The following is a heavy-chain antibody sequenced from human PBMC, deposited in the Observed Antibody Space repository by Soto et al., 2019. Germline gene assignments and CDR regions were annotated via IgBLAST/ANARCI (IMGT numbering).Heavy chain of an antibody. Sequence: EVQLVESGGGLVKPGGSLRLSCAASGFTFSNAWMSWVRQAPGKGLEWVGRIRSESDGGTTDYAAPVKGRFTISRDYSKTTLFLQMNSLKTEDTDVYYGATEKYSSSWYSYWGQGTLVTVSS. CDR2: IRSESDGGTT. CDR1: GFTFSNAW. CDR3: ATEKYSSSWYSY. D-gene: IGHD6-13*01. J-gene: IGHJ4*02. V-gene: IGHV3-15*01.